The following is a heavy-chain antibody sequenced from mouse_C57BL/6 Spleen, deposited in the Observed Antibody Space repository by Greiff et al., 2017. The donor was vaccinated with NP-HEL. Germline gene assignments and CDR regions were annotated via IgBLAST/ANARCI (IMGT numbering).Heavy chain of an antibody. V-gene: IGHV5-17*01. CDR1: GFTFSDYG. CDR3: ARIYYYGVLDWYFDV. CDR2: ISSGSSTI. D-gene: IGHD1-1*01. Sequence: DVKLVESGGGLVKPGGSLKLSCAASGFTFSDYGMHWVRQAPEKGLEWVAYISSGSSTIYYADTVKGRFTISRDNAKNTLFLQMTSLRSEDTAMYYCARIYYYGVLDWYFDVWGTGTTVTVSS. J-gene: IGHJ1*03.